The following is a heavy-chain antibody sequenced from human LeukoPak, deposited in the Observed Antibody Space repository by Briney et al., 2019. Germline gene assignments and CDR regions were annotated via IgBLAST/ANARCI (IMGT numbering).Heavy chain of an antibody. D-gene: IGHD3-22*01. CDR3: ARDLRNYDSSGYYYSVWAFDI. CDR2: ISSGSSYI. CDR1: GFTFSSYS. V-gene: IGHV3-21*01. J-gene: IGHJ3*02. Sequence: GGSLRLSCAASGFTFSSYSMNWVRQAPGKGLEWVSSISSGSSYIYYADSVKGRFTISRDNAKNSLYLQMNSLRAEDTAVYYCARDLRNYDSSGYYYSVWAFDIWGQGTMVTVSS.